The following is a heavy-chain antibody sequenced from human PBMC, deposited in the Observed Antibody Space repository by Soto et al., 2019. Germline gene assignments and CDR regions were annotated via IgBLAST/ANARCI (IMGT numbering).Heavy chain of an antibody. CDR1: GGSISKNGYS. CDR2: IYHSGST. Sequence: QLHLQESGSGLVKPSQTLYLTCAVSGGSISKNGYSWSWIRQPPRKGLEWIGYIYHSGSTYYNPSLKSRVSISVDRSNNRFSLNLSSVTAADTAVYYCARTVTTGPFFDFWGQGTLVTVSS. V-gene: IGHV4-30-2*01. J-gene: IGHJ4*02. D-gene: IGHD4-17*01. CDR3: ARTVTTGPFFDF.